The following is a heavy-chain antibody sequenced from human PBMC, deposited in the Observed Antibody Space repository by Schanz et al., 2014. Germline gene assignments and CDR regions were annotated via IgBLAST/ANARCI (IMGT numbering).Heavy chain of an antibody. J-gene: IGHJ6*03. V-gene: IGHV4-34*09. CDR3: ARGENFDYGDAVFNDCDYYIDV. D-gene: IGHD4-17*01. CDR2: LYHTGST. Sequence: QVQLQESGPGLVKPSQTLSLTSAVYGGSFSGNYWSWIRQPPGKGLEWIGKLYHTGSTNYNPALKNQVTNSADTSKTNVSLNANTATAADTAVYYCARGENFDYGDAVFNDCDYYIDVWGKGTTVTVSS. CDR1: GGSFSGNY.